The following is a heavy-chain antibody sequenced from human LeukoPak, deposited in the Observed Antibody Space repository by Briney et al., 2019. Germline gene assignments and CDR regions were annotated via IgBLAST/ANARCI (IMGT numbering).Heavy chain of an antibody. CDR3: SRESGPFCPFGY. CDR2: IPLAGQT. V-gene: IGHV4/OR15-8*02. J-gene: IGHJ4*02. Sequence: PSETLSLPCSVSGGSVSGTNWWSWVRQPPGQGLEWIGEIPLAGQTNYNPSLNGRVTMSLDKSSNQLSLHLTSVTAADTATYFCSRESGPFCPFGYWGQGTLVIVSS. D-gene: IGHD1-26*01. CDR1: GGSVSGTNW.